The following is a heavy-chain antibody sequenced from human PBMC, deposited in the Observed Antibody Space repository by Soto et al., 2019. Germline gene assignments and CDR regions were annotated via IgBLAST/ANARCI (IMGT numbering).Heavy chain of an antibody. CDR3: ANSFDLGYDSSSYYPIGLDV. CDR1: GFTFSSSA. Sequence: QVQLVESGGGVVQPGTSLRLSCTASGFTFSSSAMHWVRQAPSKGLAWLTVITYDGTYTYYADYVKGRFTFSRDNSRNTMFLQMKSLRAEDTDVYYWANSFDLGYDSSSYYPIGLDVWGQGTTVTV. V-gene: IGHV3-30*18. D-gene: IGHD3-22*01. J-gene: IGHJ6*02. CDR2: ITYDGTYT.